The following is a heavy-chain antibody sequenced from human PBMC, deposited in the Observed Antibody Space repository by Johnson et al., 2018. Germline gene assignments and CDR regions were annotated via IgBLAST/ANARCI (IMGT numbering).Heavy chain of an antibody. J-gene: IGHJ3*01. V-gene: IGHV3-30*03. D-gene: IGHD3-9*01. CDR2: ISYDGSNK. CDR1: GFTFSSYG. Sequence: QVQLVQSGGGVVQPGRSLRLSCAASGFTFSSYGMHWVRQAPGKGLEWVAVISYDGSNKYYADAVKGRFTISRDNSKNTLYLQMNSLRAEDTAVYYCARRRYFGTWGQGTMVTVSS. CDR3: ARRRYFGT.